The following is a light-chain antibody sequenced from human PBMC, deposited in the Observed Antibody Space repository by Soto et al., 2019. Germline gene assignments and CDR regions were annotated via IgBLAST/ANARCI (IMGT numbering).Light chain of an antibody. Sequence: EVVLTQSPATLSLSAGERASLSCRASQDVGSLIAWYQQKPGQPPRLLIYDASNRATGIPARFSGSGSGTDFVLTIRSLEPEDFAVYFCHQRRSWPITFGQGTRLEMK. CDR1: QDVGSL. CDR2: DAS. V-gene: IGKV3-11*01. CDR3: HQRRSWPIT. J-gene: IGKJ5*01.